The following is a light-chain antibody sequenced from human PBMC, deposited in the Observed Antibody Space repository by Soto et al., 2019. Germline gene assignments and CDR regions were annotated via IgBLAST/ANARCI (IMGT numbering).Light chain of an antibody. J-gene: IGKJ1*01. CDR3: QRSYNTPPWTFGQGTKWP. Sequence: EVVMTQSPATLSLSPGERATLSCRASQSVTSNVAWYQQKPGRAPRLLIYGSFTRATASPARFSGSGSGTEFTLTISRLQSEDFATYYCQRSYNTPPWTFGQGTKWPFGQGTKVEIK. V-gene: IGKV3-15*01. CDR1: QSVTSN. CDR2: GSF.